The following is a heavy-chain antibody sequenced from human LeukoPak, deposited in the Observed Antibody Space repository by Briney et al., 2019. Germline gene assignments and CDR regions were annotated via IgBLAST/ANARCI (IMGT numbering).Heavy chain of an antibody. D-gene: IGHD6-19*01. J-gene: IGHJ4*02. CDR2: IHSSGST. CDR1: GGSISSSSYY. CDR3: ARWYSSGWAFDY. Sequence: SETLSLTCTVSGGSISSSSYYWNWIRQPPGKGLEWIGYIHSSGSTKYNPSLKSRVTISVDTSKNQFSLKLSSVTAADRAVYYCARWYSSGWAFDYWGQGTLVTASS. V-gene: IGHV4-61*05.